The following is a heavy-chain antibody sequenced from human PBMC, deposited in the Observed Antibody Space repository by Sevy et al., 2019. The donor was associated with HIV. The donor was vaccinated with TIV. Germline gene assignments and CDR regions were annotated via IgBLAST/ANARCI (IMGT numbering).Heavy chain of an antibody. D-gene: IGHD3-9*01. Sequence: SETLSLTCTVSGGSMGSYYWTWIRQPPGKGLEWIGYLYDTGSTNYNPSLESRVTISIDTSKNQFSLNLSYVTAADTAVYYCAREGGLVDYGMDVCGQGMTATGSS. V-gene: IGHV4-59*01. J-gene: IGHJ6*02. CDR3: AREGGLVDYGMDV. CDR1: GGSMGSYY. CDR2: LYDTGST.